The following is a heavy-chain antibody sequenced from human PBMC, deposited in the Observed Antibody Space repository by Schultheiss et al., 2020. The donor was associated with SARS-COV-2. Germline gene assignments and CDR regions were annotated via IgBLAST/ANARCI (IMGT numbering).Heavy chain of an antibody. J-gene: IGHJ5*02. Sequence: ETLSLTCAVYGGSFSGYYWSWVRQAPGKGLEWVSAISGSGGSTYYADSVKGRFTISRDNSKNTMYLQMNSLRAEDTAVYYCAKDRAAVAGTGWFDPWGQGTLVTVSS. D-gene: IGHD6-19*01. CDR3: AKDRAAVAGTGWFDP. V-gene: IGHV3-23*01. CDR1: GGSFSGYY. CDR2: ISGSGGST.